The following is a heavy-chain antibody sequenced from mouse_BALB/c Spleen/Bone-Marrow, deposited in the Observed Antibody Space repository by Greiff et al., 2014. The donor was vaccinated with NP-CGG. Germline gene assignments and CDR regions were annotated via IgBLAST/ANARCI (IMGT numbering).Heavy chain of an antibody. CDR1: GYAFTNYL. Sequence: VMLVESGAELVRPGTSVKVSCKASGYAFTNYLMEWVKQRPGQGLEWIGVINPGSGGTNYNEKFKGKATLTADKSSSTAYMQLSSLTSDDSAVYFCARRDYSFAYWGQGTLVTVSA. CDR3: ARRDYSFAY. V-gene: IGHV1-54*03. J-gene: IGHJ3*01. D-gene: IGHD2-13*01. CDR2: INPGSGGT.